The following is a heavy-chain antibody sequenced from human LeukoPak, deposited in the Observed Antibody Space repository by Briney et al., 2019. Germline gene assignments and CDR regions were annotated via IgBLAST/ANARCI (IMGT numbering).Heavy chain of an antibody. Sequence: GGSLRLSCAASGFTFSSYAMSWVRQAPGKGLEWVSSFSGSGSSTYYADSVKGRFTISRDNSKNTLCLQMNSLRAEDTALYYCAKGSNWEHGYYFDYWGQGTLVTVSS. CDR1: GFTFSSYA. J-gene: IGHJ4*02. CDR2: FSGSGSST. D-gene: IGHD6-13*01. V-gene: IGHV3-23*01. CDR3: AKGSNWEHGYYFDY.